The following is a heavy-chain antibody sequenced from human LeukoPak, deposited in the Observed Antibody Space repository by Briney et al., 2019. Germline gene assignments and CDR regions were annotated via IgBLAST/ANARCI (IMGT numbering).Heavy chain of an antibody. V-gene: IGHV3-23*01. D-gene: IGHD3-22*01. CDR2: ISGSGGST. Sequence: GGSLRLSCAASGFTFSRYAMSWVRQAPGKGLEWVSAISGSGGSTYYADSVKGRFTISRDNSKNTLYLQMNSLRAEDTAVYYCAKDGYDSSGYRTSFDYWGQGTLVTVSS. CDR1: GFTFSRYA. CDR3: AKDGYDSSGYRTSFDY. J-gene: IGHJ4*02.